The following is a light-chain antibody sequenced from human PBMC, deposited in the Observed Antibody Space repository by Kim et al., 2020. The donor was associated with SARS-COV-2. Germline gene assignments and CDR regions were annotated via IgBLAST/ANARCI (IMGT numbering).Light chain of an antibody. CDR2: GAS. Sequence: VSPGERAPLSFRASQSVRSNLAWYQQKAGQAPRLLIYGASTRATGIPARFSGSGSGTEFTLTISSLQSEDFAIYYCQQYDNWPPYTFGQGTKLEI. J-gene: IGKJ2*01. CDR1: QSVRSN. V-gene: IGKV3-15*01. CDR3: QQYDNWPPYT.